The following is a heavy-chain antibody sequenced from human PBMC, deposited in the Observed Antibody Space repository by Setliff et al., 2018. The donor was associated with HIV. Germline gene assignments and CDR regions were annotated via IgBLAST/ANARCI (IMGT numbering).Heavy chain of an antibody. D-gene: IGHD2-15*01. J-gene: IGHJ4*02. V-gene: IGHV5-51*01. Sequence: GESLKISCKTSGSSFATYWVGWVRQMPGKGLEWLGILYFGDSDPKYNPSFEGQVTISADKSIKTAFLQWHSLKTSDTAIYYCARGRGGYFGGGRYYNLPYFDSWGQGKVVTVSS. CDR2: LYFGDSDP. CDR1: GSSFATYW. CDR3: ARGRGGYFGGGRYYNLPYFDS.